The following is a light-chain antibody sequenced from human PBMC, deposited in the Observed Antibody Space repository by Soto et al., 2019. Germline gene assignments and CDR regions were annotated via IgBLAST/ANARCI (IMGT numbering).Light chain of an antibody. Sequence: QSALTQPASVSGSPGQSITVSCTGTSSDIGASNYVSWYQQHPGKAPKLIISEVSNRPSGVSNRFSGPKSGSTASLTISGLQAEDEADYYCTSYTSSTTWVFGGGTKLTVL. J-gene: IGLJ3*02. CDR2: EVS. CDR3: TSYTSSTTWV. V-gene: IGLV2-14*01. CDR1: SSDIGASNY.